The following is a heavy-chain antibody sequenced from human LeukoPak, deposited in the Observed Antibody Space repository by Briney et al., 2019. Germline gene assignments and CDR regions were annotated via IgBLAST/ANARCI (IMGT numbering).Heavy chain of an antibody. Sequence: PSESLSLTCTVSGGSISSSSAYWGWIRQPPGKGLEWIGSIYYSKNTYYNPSLKSRVTISADTSKNQFSLTLGSVSATDTAVYYCVSPRGFSYGYFDYWGQGTLVTVSS. CDR2: IYYSKNT. J-gene: IGHJ4*02. D-gene: IGHD5-18*01. V-gene: IGHV4-39*01. CDR1: GGSISSSSAY. CDR3: VSPRGFSYGYFDY.